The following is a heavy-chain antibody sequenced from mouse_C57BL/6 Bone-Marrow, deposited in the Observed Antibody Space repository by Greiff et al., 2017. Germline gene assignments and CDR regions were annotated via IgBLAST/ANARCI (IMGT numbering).Heavy chain of an antibody. Sequence: EVQVVESGGGLVKPGGSLKLSCAASGFTFSSYAMSWVRQTPEKRLEWVATISDGGSYTYYPDNVKGRFTISRDNAKNNLYLQMSHLKSEDTAMYYCTRLENWHYFDYWGQGTTLTVSS. J-gene: IGHJ2*01. CDR2: ISDGGSYT. V-gene: IGHV5-4*01. D-gene: IGHD4-1*01. CDR1: GFTFSSYA. CDR3: TRLENWHYFDY.